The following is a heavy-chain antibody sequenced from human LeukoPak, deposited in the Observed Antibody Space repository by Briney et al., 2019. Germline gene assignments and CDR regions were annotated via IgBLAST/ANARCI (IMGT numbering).Heavy chain of an antibody. J-gene: IGHJ1*01. CDR1: GFTFSSYA. Sequence: GGSLRLSCAASGFTFSSYAMSWVRQAPGKGLEWVSAINGSGGSTYYADSVKGRFTISRDNSKNTLYLQMNSLRAEDTAVYYCAKDDYDSSGYYLAKYFQHWGQGTLVTVYS. V-gene: IGHV3-23*01. D-gene: IGHD3-22*01. CDR3: AKDDYDSSGYYLAKYFQH. CDR2: INGSGGST.